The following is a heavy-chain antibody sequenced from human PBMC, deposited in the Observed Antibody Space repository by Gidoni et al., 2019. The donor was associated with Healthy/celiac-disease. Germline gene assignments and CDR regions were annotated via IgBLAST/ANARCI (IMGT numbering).Heavy chain of an antibody. CDR3: ARGKGYSSSWYDGEGQGDY. Sequence: QVQLVQSGAEVKKPGASVKVSCKASGYTFTGYYMHWVRQAPGQGLEWRGWINPNSGGTNYAQKFQGRVTMTRDTSISTAYMELSRLRSDDTAVYYCARGKGYSSSWYDGEGQGDYWGQGTLVTVSS. V-gene: IGHV1-2*02. J-gene: IGHJ4*02. D-gene: IGHD6-13*01. CDR2: INPNSGGT. CDR1: GYTFTGYY.